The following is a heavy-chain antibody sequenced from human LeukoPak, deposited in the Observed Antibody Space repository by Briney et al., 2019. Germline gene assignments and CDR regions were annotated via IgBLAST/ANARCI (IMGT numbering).Heavy chain of an antibody. CDR1: GFTFSSYW. V-gene: IGHV3-7*01. CDR3: ARDGVYCSSTSCGSYYYYGMDV. D-gene: IGHD2-2*01. J-gene: IGHJ6*02. Sequence: PGGSLRLSCAASGFTFSSYWMSWVRQAPGKGLEWVANIKQDGSEKYYVDSVKGRFTISRDNAKNSLYLQMNSLRAEDTAVYCCARDGVYCSSTSCGSYYYYGMDVWGQGTTVTVSS. CDR2: IKQDGSEK.